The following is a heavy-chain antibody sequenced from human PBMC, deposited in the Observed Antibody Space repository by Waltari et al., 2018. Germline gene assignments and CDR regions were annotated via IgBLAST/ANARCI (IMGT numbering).Heavy chain of an antibody. J-gene: IGHJ6*02. Sequence: EVQLLESGGGLVQPGGSLRLSCAASGFTFSSYAMSWVRQAPGTGLEWVSAISGSGGSTYYADSVKGRFTISRDNSKNTLYLQMNSLRAEDTAVYYCAKDECSGGSCYPFYYYGMDVWGQGTTVTVSS. CDR1: GFTFSSYA. CDR2: ISGSGGST. D-gene: IGHD2-15*01. V-gene: IGHV3-23*01. CDR3: AKDECSGGSCYPFYYYGMDV.